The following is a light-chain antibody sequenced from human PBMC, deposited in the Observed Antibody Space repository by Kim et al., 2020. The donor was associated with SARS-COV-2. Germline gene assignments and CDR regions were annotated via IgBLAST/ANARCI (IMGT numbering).Light chain of an antibody. CDR3: SAYRGGDSIV. V-gene: IGLV2-14*03. J-gene: IGLJ2*01. CDR2: SSS. CDR1: SRDIGGYDF. Sequence: GQSITISCTGTSRDIGGYDFVSWYQQQPGRAPKLLIYSSSDLTSGTSNRFSGSGSGNTASLTISGLQGDDEAYYYCSAYRGGDSIVFGGGTQLTVL.